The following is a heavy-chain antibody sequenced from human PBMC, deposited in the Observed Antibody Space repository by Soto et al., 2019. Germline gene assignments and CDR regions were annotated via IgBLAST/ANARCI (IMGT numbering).Heavy chain of an antibody. D-gene: IGHD6-19*01. CDR2: MHYTGFS. Sequence: SETLSLTCSFSGDSVTSHYLTWIRQSPEKGLEWIGYMHYTGFSNYNPSLKSRVTISVDTSKNQFSLKLSSVTAADTAVYYCAREQNTGYSSGLLLPDHDAFDIWGQGTMVT. CDR3: AREQNTGYSSGLLLPDHDAFDI. V-gene: IGHV4-59*02. CDR1: GDSVTSHY. J-gene: IGHJ3*02.